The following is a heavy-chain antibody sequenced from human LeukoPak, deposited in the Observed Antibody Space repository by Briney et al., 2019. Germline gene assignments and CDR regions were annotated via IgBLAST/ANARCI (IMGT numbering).Heavy chain of an antibody. Sequence: GGSLRLSCAASGFTVSSNYMSWARQAPGKGLEWVSVIYSGGSTYYADSVKGRFTISRDNSKNTLYLQMNSLRAEDTAVYYCARRPSGRDYYYGMDVWGHGTTVTVSS. CDR2: IYSGGST. CDR1: GFTVSSNY. CDR3: ARRPSGRDYYYGMDV. J-gene: IGHJ6*02. D-gene: IGHD3-10*01. V-gene: IGHV3-53*01.